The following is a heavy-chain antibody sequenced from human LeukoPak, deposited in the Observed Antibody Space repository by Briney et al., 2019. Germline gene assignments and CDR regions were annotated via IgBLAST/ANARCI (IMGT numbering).Heavy chain of an antibody. Sequence: ASVKVSCKASGYTFTSYGISWVRQAPGQGLEWMGWIRPYNGNTNFAQRLQGRVTMTTDTSTSTAYMELRSLRSDDTAIYYCARDVEMYYDSSAYGDYWGQGTLVTVSS. D-gene: IGHD3-22*01. CDR3: ARDVEMYYDSSAYGDY. CDR2: IRPYNGNT. V-gene: IGHV1-18*01. J-gene: IGHJ4*02. CDR1: GYTFTSYG.